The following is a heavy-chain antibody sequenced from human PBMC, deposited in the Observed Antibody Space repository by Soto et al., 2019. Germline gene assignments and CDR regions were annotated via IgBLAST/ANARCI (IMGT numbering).Heavy chain of an antibody. J-gene: IGHJ3*02. CDR2: IDYSGST. CDR1: GGSIGTYF. Sequence: QVQLQESGPGLVKPSETLSLTCAVSGGSIGTYFWSWIRRPPRKGLEWIGNIDYSGSTNYNPSLKSRVPIXXDXSXXQFALKLSSVTAADTSVYYCARARRSSGRHDAFDIWGQGTMVTVSS. V-gene: IGHV4-59*01. CDR3: ARARRSSGRHDAFDI. D-gene: IGHD6-25*01.